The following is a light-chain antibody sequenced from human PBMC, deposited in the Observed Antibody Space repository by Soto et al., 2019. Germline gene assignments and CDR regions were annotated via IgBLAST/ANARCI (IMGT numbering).Light chain of an antibody. Sequence: QSVLTQPPSVSGAAGERVTISCTGSSSNIGAGYDVHWYQQLPGTAPKLLIFGNSNRPSGVPDRFSGSKSGTSASLAITGLQAEDEADYYCQSYDSSLSGAVFGGGIQLTVL. CDR2: GNS. CDR3: QSYDSSLSGAV. CDR1: SSNIGAGYD. J-gene: IGLJ7*01. V-gene: IGLV1-40*01.